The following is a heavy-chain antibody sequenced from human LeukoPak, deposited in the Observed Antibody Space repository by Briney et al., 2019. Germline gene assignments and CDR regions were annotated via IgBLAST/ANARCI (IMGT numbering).Heavy chain of an antibody. J-gene: IGHJ4*02. CDR3: AKEGDHMGFDY. D-gene: IGHD2-21*01. V-gene: IGHV3-33*06. CDR2: IWYDGSNK. CDR1: GFTFSTYG. Sequence: GGSLRLSCAASGFTFSTYGMHWVRQAPGKGLEWVAVIWYDGSNKYYADSVKGRFTISRDSSKNTLYLQMNSLRAEDTAVYYCAKEGDHMGFDYWGQGTLVTVSS.